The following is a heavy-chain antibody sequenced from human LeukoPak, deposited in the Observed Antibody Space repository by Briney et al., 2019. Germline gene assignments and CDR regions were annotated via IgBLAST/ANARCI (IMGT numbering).Heavy chain of an antibody. CDR1: GYTFTGYY. CDR2: INPNSGGT. CDR3: AIDNPGSGAFDI. V-gene: IGHV1-2*02. Sequence: ASVKVSCKASGYTFTGYYMHWVRQAPGQGLEWMGWINPNSGGTNYAQKFQGRVTMTRDTSISTAYMELSRLRSDDTAVYYCAIDNPGSGAFDIWGQGTMVTVSS. D-gene: IGHD1-14*01. J-gene: IGHJ3*02.